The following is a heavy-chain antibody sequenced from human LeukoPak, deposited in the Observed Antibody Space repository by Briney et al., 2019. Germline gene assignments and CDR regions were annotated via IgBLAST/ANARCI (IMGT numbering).Heavy chain of an antibody. Sequence: GGSLRLSCAASGFTFSNYGMSWVRQAPGEGLEWVSTISAGGGSTYYADSVTGRFTISRDNSKNTLYLQMNSLRAEDTAVYYCAKHTYYYGSGTHLDYWGQGTLVTVSS. CDR2: ISAGGGST. CDR3: AKHTYYYGSGTHLDY. J-gene: IGHJ4*02. CDR1: GFTFSNYG. V-gene: IGHV3-23*01. D-gene: IGHD3-10*01.